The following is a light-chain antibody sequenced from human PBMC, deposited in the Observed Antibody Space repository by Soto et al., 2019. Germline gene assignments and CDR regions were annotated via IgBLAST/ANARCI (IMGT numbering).Light chain of an antibody. V-gene: IGLV2-8*01. Sequence: SALTQPHSACGSPGQSVTISCTGTSSDVGLYDYVSWYQQHPGKVPKLLIYEVTQRPSGVPDRFSGSKSGNTASLTVSGLQAEDEADYYCSSYGGNSNYVFGTGTKVTVL. CDR3: SSYGGNSNYV. J-gene: IGLJ1*01. CDR2: EVT. CDR1: SSDVGLYDY.